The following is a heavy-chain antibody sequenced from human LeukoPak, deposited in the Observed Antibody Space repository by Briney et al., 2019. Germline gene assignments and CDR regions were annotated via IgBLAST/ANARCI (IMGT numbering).Heavy chain of an antibody. J-gene: IGHJ3*01. D-gene: IGHD6-19*01. CDR3: ARSGSSDWNDAFDV. CDR2: MSRSGRSI. Sequence: PGGSLRLSCAASGFTFSSYSMNWVRQAPGKGLEWVSSMSRSGRSIYYADLVKGRFTISRDNAKNSLYLQMNSLRAEDTAVYYCARSGSSDWNDAFDVWGQGTMVTVSS. V-gene: IGHV3-21*06. CDR1: GFTFSSYS.